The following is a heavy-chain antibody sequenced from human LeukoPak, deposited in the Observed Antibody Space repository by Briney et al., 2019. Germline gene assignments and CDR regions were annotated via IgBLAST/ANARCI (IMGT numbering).Heavy chain of an antibody. CDR1: GDSVSSNSAT. V-gene: IGHV6-1*01. D-gene: IGHD6-6*01. Sequence: SQTLSLTCAISGDSVSSNSATWNWIRQSPSRGLEWLGRTYYRSKWSNDYAVSVKSRITINPDTSKNQFSLQLNSVTPEDTAVYYCARRIISSMGSYSSYDMDVWGSGTTVTVSS. J-gene: IGHJ6*03. CDR3: ARRIISSMGSYSSYDMDV. CDR2: TYYRSKWSN.